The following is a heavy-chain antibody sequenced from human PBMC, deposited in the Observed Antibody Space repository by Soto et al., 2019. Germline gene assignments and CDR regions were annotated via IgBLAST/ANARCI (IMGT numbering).Heavy chain of an antibody. D-gene: IGHD5-18*01. J-gene: IGHJ6*02. V-gene: IGHV1-46*01. CDR2: INPSGGST. CDR1: GYTFTSYY. CDR3: ARSADTDMLWDGYYYGMDV. Sequence: ASVKVSCKASGYTFTSYYMHWVRQAPGQGLEWMGIINPSGGSTSYAQKFQGRVTMTRDTSTSTVYMELSSLRSEDTAVYYCARSADTDMLWDGYYYGMDVWGQGTTVTVSS.